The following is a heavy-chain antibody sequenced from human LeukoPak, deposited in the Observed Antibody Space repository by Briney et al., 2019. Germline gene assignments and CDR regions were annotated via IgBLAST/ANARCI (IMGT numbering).Heavy chain of an antibody. D-gene: IGHD6-13*01. CDR2: INHSGST. Sequence: SETLSLTCAVYGGSFSGYYWSWIRQPPGKGLEWIGEINHSGSTNYNPSLRSRVTISVDTSKNQFSLKLSYVTAADTAVYYCRAAGHFDYWGQGTLVTVSP. J-gene: IGHJ4*02. V-gene: IGHV4-34*01. CDR3: RAAGHFDY. CDR1: GGSFSGYY.